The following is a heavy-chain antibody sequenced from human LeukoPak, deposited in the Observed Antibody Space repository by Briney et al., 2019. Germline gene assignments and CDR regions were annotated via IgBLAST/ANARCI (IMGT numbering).Heavy chain of an antibody. J-gene: IGHJ5*02. V-gene: IGHV4-61*02. Sequence: SETLSLTCTVSGGSISSGSYYWSWIRQPAGKGLEWIGRIYTSGSTNYNPSLKSRVTISVDTSKNQFSLKLSSVTAADTAVYCCARGSWTTETFDPWGQGTLVTVSS. CDR3: ARGSWTTETFDP. CDR2: IYTSGST. CDR1: GGSISSGSYY. D-gene: IGHD6-13*01.